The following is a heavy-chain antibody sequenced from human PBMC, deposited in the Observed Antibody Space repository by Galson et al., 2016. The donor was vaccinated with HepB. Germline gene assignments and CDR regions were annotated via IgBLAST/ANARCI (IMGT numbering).Heavy chain of an antibody. Sequence: SLRLSCAASGFSFSSHAMNWVRQAPGKGLEWVSLISWSSSTIYYAESVKGRFTISRDNAKNSLYLQMNSLRDEDTAVYYCARDALEPGYAFGIWGQGTLVAVSS. CDR3: ARDALEPGYAFGI. J-gene: IGHJ3*02. V-gene: IGHV3-48*02. CDR2: ISWSSSTI. D-gene: IGHD1-1*01. CDR1: GFSFSSHA.